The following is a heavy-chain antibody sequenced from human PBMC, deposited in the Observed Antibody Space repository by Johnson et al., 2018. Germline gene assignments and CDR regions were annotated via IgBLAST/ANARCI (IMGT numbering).Heavy chain of an antibody. CDR2: ISSSGSSI. CDR3: ERERAPTDCGGDCYGAFDI. Sequence: VQLLESGGGLVKPGGSLRLSCAASGFTFSDYYMTWIRQAPGKGLEWVSYISSSGSSIYYADSVKGRFTISRDNAKKSLYLQMNTLRAEDTAVYYRERERAPTDCGGDCYGAFDIWGQGTMVTVSS. D-gene: IGHD2-21*02. J-gene: IGHJ3*02. V-gene: IGHV3-11*01. CDR1: GFTFSDYY.